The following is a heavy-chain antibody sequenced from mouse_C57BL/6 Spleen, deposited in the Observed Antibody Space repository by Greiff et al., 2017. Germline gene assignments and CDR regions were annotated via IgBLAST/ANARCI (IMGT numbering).Heavy chain of an antibody. D-gene: IGHD1-1*01. CDR1: GFTFSDSG. Sequence: VQVVQSGGGLVKPGASLKLSCEASGFTFSDSGMHWVRQAPAKGLEWVAYISRGSSNINYEDKVKGRFTLTRDNAKNTLFLQMTSLRSEDTAMYYCATEGITKVVANDFDYWGQGTTLTVSS. CDR2: ISRGSSNI. CDR3: ATEGITKVVANDFDY. J-gene: IGHJ2*01. V-gene: IGHV5-17*01.